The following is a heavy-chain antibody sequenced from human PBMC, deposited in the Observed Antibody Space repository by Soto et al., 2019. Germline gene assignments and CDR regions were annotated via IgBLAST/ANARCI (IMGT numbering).Heavy chain of an antibody. Sequence: PSETLSLTCAVYGGSFSGYYWSWIRQPPGKGLEWIGETNDRGSTKYTPSVESRVTISLDTSNNQLSLKVTSVTAADTAVYYCARAARRRTLGIKGYYLDSWGPGTLVTVSS. CDR1: GGSFSGYY. D-gene: IGHD2-15*01. J-gene: IGHJ4*02. CDR3: ARAARRRTLGIKGYYLDS. CDR2: TNDRGST. V-gene: IGHV4-34*01.